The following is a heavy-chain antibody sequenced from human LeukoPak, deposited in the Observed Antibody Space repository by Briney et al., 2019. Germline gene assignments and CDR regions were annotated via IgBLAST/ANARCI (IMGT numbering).Heavy chain of an antibody. V-gene: IGHV6-1*01. J-gene: IGHJ4*02. Sequence: SQTLSLTCAISGDSVSTNSAAWDWIRPSPSRGLEWLGRTYCRSKWYNDYAISVKSRMTINPDTSKNQFSLQLNSVTPEDTAVYYCVRGFSTFFDYWGQGTLVTVSS. D-gene: IGHD3-10*01. CDR2: TYCRSKWYN. CDR1: GDSVSTNSAA. CDR3: VRGFSTFFDY.